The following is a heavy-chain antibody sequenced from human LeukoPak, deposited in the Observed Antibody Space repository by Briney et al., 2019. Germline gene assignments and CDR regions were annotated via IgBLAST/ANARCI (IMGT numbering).Heavy chain of an antibody. CDR2: IKQDGSEK. CDR3: RAGAY. J-gene: IGHJ4*02. Sequence: GGSLRLSCAASGFTFSCNWMSWVRQAPGKGLEWVANIKQDGSEKYYVDSVKGRFTISRDNAKNSLYLQMNRLRAEDTALYYCRAGAYWGQGTLVTVS. CDR1: GFTFSCNW. V-gene: IGHV3-7*03.